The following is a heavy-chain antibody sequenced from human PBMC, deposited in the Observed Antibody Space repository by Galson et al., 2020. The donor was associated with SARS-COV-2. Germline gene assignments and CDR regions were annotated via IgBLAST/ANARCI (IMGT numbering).Heavy chain of an antibody. CDR3: ARGHRGVVPSPVLGLGPYYSYYYMDV. D-gene: IGHD3-10*01. V-gene: IGHV4-34*01. CDR1: GGSFSGSS. J-gene: IGHJ6*03. Sequence: SETLSLTCAVYGGSFSGSSWPWIRQPPGKGLEWIGEINIGGNTNYSPSLRSRLTISVDTSKNQFSLNLRSVTAADAALYYCARGHRGVVPSPVLGLGPYYSYYYMDVWGRGTTVTVSS. CDR2: INIGGNT.